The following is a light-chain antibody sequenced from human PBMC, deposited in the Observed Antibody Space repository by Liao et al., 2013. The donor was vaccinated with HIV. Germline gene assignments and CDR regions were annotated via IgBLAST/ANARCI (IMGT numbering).Light chain of an antibody. CDR2: YDT. J-gene: IGLJ1*01. V-gene: IGLV3-21*01. CDR1: YIGTKS. Sequence: SYELTQPPSVSVAPGKTASIACGGNYIGTKSVHWYQQKPGQAPVLVISYDTDRPSGIPERFSGSNSGNTATLTISRVEAGDEADYYCQAWDSSTPEVFGTGTKVTVL. CDR3: QAWDSSTPEV.